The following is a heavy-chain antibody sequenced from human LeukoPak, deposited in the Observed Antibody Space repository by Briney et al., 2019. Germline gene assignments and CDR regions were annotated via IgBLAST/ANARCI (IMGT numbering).Heavy chain of an antibody. J-gene: IGHJ4*02. Sequence: GGSLRLSCAASGFTFSTYTLHWVRQAPGKGLEWVAVISYDGSNKYYADSVKGRFTISRDNSKNTLFLQVNSLRAEDTAVYYCARDWAGGNPLYYFDFWGQGTLVTVSS. CDR1: GFTFSTYT. D-gene: IGHD2/OR15-2a*01. CDR3: ARDWAGGNPLYYFDF. V-gene: IGHV3-30-3*01. CDR2: ISYDGSNK.